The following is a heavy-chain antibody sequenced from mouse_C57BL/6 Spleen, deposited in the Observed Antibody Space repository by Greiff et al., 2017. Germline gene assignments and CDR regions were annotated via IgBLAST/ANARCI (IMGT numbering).Heavy chain of an antibody. J-gene: IGHJ4*01. CDR3: AGLDLYYAMDY. CDR1: GYTFTSYW. V-gene: IGHV1-64*01. Sequence: QVQLQQPGAELVKPGASVKLSCKASGYTFTSYWMHWVKQRPGQGLEWIGMIHPNSGSTNYNEKFKSKATLTVDKSSSTAYMQLSSLTSEDSAVYYCAGLDLYYAMDYWGQGTSVTVSS. CDR2: IHPNSGST.